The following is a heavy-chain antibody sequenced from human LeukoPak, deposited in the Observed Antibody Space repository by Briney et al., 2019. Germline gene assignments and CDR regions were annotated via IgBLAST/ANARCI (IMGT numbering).Heavy chain of an antibody. CDR3: TTPRPSTSGWYIFYY. Sequence: GGSLRLSCAGSGFTFSNAWMSWVRQAPGKGLGWVGRIKSKNEGSTEDCAAHVKGRFTIARDEKKKKLYMHMNSLRTEDTAVYYCTTPRPSTSGWYIFYYWGQGTLVTVSS. D-gene: IGHD6-19*01. CDR2: IKSKNEGSTE. V-gene: IGHV3-15*01. CDR1: GFTFSNAW. J-gene: IGHJ4*02.